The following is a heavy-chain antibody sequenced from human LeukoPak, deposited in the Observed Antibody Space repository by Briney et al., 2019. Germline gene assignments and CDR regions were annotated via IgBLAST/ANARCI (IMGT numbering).Heavy chain of an antibody. Sequence: GGSLRLSCAAAGFTFNNYTMSWVRQAPGKGLKWVSGISSGGSTYYADSVKGRFTISRDNSKNTLFLQMNSLRAEDTAVYYCAKDTYSSSPYYFDYWGQGTLVTVSS. CDR2: ISSGGST. D-gene: IGHD6-6*01. J-gene: IGHJ4*02. CDR1: GFTFNNYT. CDR3: AKDTYSSSPYYFDY. V-gene: IGHV3-23*01.